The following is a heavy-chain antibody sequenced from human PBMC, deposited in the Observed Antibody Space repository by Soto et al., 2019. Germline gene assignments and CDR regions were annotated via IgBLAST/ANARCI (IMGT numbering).Heavy chain of an antibody. J-gene: IGHJ4*02. Sequence: QVQLVQSGAEVKKPGASVKVSCKASGYTFTGYYMHWVRQAPGQGLEWMGWINPNSGGTNYAQKFQGWVTMTRDTSIRTAYMELSRLRSDDTAVYYCARGIRARRFYDFWSGYSNRYYFDYWGQGTLVTVSS. D-gene: IGHD3-3*01. CDR2: INPNSGGT. CDR1: GYTFTGYY. V-gene: IGHV1-2*04. CDR3: ARGIRARRFYDFWSGYSNRYYFDY.